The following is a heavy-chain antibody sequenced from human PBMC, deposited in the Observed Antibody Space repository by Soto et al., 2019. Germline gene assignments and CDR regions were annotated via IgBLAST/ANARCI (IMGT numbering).Heavy chain of an antibody. CDR2: ISGSGGST. J-gene: IGHJ5*02. Sequence: PGGSLRLSCAASEFTFSSYAMSWVRQAPGKGLEWVSAISGSGGSTYYADSVKGRLTISRDNSKNTLYLQMNSLRAEDTAVYYCAKLLDSGWLQTHNWFDPWGQGTLVTVSS. CDR3: AKLLDSGWLQTHNWFDP. D-gene: IGHD5-12*01. V-gene: IGHV3-23*01. CDR1: EFTFSSYA.